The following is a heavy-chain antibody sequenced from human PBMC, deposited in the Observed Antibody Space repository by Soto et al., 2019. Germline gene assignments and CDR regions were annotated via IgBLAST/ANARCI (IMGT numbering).Heavy chain of an antibody. J-gene: IGHJ4*02. CDR3: AKDDGSSWYVDY. CDR1: GFSFSSYA. CDR2: ISGSGVRT. D-gene: IGHD6-13*01. Sequence: VGSLRLSCTASGFSFSSYAMSWVRQAPGKGLEWVSGISGSGVRTYYADSVKGRFTISRDNSKNTLYLQMNSLRAEDTAVHYCAKDDGSSWYVDYWGQGTLVTVSS. V-gene: IGHV3-23*01.